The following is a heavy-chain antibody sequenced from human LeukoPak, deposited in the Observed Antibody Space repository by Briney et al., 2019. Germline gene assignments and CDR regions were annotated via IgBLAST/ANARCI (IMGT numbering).Heavy chain of an antibody. J-gene: IGHJ4*02. V-gene: IGHV5-51*01. CDR2: IYPGDSDT. Sequence: GESLRISCKGSGYSFTSYWIGWVRQMPGKGLEWMGIIYPGDSDTRYSPPFQGQVTISADKSISTAYLQWSSLKASDTAMYYCARHPAYSGSYYSDYWGQGTLVTVSS. D-gene: IGHD1-26*01. CDR1: GYSFTSYW. CDR3: ARHPAYSGSYYSDY.